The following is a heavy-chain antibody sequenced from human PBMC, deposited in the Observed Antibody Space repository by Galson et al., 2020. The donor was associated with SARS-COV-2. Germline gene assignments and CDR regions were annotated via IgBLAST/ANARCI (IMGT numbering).Heavy chain of an antibody. Sequence: GGSLRLSCAASGFTFSSYGMHWVRQAPGKGLERVAVISYDGSNKYYADSVKGRFTISRDNSKNTLYLQMNSLRAEDTAVYYCAKMYYYDSSGYYYEDDDAFDIWGQGKMVTVSS. CDR3: AKMYYYDSSGYYYEDDDAFDI. CDR1: GFTFSSYG. CDR2: ISYDGSNK. D-gene: IGHD3-22*01. J-gene: IGHJ3*02. V-gene: IGHV3-30*18.